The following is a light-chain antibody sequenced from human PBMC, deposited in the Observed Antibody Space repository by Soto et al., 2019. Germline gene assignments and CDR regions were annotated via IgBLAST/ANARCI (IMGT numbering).Light chain of an antibody. CDR1: SSDVGSYDF. Sequence: QSALTQPASVSGSRGQSITISCTGTSSDVGSYDFVSWHQQHPGQAPKLMIYDVNNRPSGVSSRFSGSKSGNTASLSISGLQAEDEADYYCCSFSTSGTHVFGTGTKLTVL. V-gene: IGLV2-14*01. CDR2: DVN. J-gene: IGLJ1*01. CDR3: CSFSTSGTHV.